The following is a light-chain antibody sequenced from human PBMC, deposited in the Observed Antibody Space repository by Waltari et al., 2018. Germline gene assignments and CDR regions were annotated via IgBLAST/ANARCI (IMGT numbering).Light chain of an antibody. Sequence: AIRITQSPSSLSASIGDRVTNSCRASQGIGSYLAWYQQKPGRAPNLLIYAASTLQRGVPSRFSGGGSGTDFTLTITCLQSEDFATYYCQQYYDYPRTFGQGTKVEIK. V-gene: IGKV1-8*01. CDR3: QQYYDYPRT. CDR2: AAS. J-gene: IGKJ1*01. CDR1: QGIGSY.